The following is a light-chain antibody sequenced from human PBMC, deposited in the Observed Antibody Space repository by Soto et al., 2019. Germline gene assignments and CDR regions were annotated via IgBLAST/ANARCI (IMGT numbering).Light chain of an antibody. CDR2: DAS. CDR1: QSVSSNH. V-gene: IGKV3D-20*02. Sequence: ESVLTQSPGHMSLSPWERATLSCRAIQSVSSNHLAWYQQKPGRAPRHLIYDASNRATGIPDRFSGSGSGTDFNLTISSLEPEDFAVCYCQQRSKWVTFGRGTKVDIK. CDR3: QQRSKWVT. J-gene: IGKJ4*01.